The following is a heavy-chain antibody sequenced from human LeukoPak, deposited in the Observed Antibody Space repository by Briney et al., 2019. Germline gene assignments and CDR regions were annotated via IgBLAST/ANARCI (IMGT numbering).Heavy chain of an antibody. CDR1: GGSISSGSYY. CDR2: IYYSGST. V-gene: IGHV4-39*07. D-gene: IGHD3-10*01. Sequence: SETLSLTCTVSGGSISSGSYYWGWIRQPPGKGLEWIGNIYYSGSTYYNPSLKSRVSISVDTSKNQFSLKLTSVTAADTAVYYCARDQSWFGESVFDYWGQGTLVTVSS. CDR3: ARDQSWFGESVFDY. J-gene: IGHJ4*02.